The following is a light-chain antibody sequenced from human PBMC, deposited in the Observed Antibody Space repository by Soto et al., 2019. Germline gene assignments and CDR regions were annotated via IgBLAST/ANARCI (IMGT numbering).Light chain of an antibody. J-gene: IGLJ1*01. CDR3: AVWDDSLSGYV. V-gene: IGLV1-44*01. CDR2: GNN. Sequence: QSVLTQPPSVSGTPGQGVTISCSGSSSNIGKNTVNWYQQLPGTAPKLLIYGNNQRPSWVPDRFSGSKSGTSASLAISGLQSEDEADYYCAVWDDSLSGYVFGPGTKVTVL. CDR1: SSNIGKNT.